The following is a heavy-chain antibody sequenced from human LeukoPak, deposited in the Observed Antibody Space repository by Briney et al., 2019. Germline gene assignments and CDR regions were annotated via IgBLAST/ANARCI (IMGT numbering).Heavy chain of an antibody. CDR2: INPDSGGT. CDR1: GYTFTGFY. D-gene: IGHD4-17*01. CDR3: ARGNDYGDYVDY. J-gene: IGHJ4*02. Sequence: WASVKVSCKASGYTFTGFYMHWVRQAPGQGLEWMGRINPDSGGTNYAQKFQGRVTMTRDTSISTAYMELSGLRSDDTAVFYCARGNDYGDYVDYWGQGTLVTVSS. V-gene: IGHV1-2*06.